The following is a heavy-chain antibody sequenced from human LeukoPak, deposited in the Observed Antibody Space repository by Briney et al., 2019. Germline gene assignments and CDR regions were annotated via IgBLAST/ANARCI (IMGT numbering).Heavy chain of an antibody. V-gene: IGHV3-9*01. J-gene: IGHJ4*02. CDR3: AKEAHSGDSSIDY. CDR2: ISWNSGSI. CDR1: GFTFDDYA. D-gene: IGHD4-17*01. Sequence: GRSLRLSCEASGFTFDDYAMHWVRQAPGKGLEWVSGISWNSGSIGYADPVKGRFTISRDNAKNSLYLQMNSLRGEDTALYYCAKEAHSGDSSIDYWGQGTLVTVSS.